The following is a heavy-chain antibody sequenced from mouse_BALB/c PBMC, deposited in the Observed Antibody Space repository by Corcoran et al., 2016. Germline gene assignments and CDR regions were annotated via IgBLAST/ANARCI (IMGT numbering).Heavy chain of an antibody. CDR2: INTYTGEP. J-gene: IGHJ1*01. CDR3: ARSWHGSSYWYFDV. D-gene: IGHD1-1*01. CDR1: GYTFTNYG. V-gene: IGHV9-3-1*01. Sequence: QIQLVQSGTELKKPGETVKISCKAYGYTFTNYGMNWVKQAPGKGLKWMGWINTYTGEPTYADDFKGRFAFSLETSASTAYLQSNNLKNEDTATYFGARSWHGSSYWYFDVWGARTTVTVSS.